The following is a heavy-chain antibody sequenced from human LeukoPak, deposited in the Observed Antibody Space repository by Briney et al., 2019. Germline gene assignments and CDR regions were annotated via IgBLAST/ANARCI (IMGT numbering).Heavy chain of an antibody. V-gene: IGHV1-46*01. CDR2: INRSGGNT. D-gene: IGHD3-10*01. CDR3: ARGPSITMVRGGQWYYYMDV. Sequence: GASVKVSCKASGYTFTSYYIHWVRQAPGQGLEWMGIINRSGGNTSYAQKFQGRVTMTRDTSTSTVYMELSSLRSEDMAVYYCARGPSITMVRGGQWYYYMDVWGKGTTVTISS. CDR1: GYTFTSYY. J-gene: IGHJ6*03.